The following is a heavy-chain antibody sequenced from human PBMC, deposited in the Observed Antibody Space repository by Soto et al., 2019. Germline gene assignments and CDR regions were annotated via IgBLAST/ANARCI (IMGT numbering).Heavy chain of an antibody. J-gene: IGHJ3*02. CDR3: ASDYSSRHDAFDI. Sequence: SETLSLTCAVYGGSFSGYYWSWIRQSPGKGLEWIGQINHGGSTNYSLSLKSRVTMSIDTSKNQFSLRLSSVTAADTAVYYCASDYSSRHDAFDIWGQGTVVTVSS. D-gene: IGHD6-13*01. CDR1: GGSFSGYY. V-gene: IGHV4-34*01. CDR2: INHGGST.